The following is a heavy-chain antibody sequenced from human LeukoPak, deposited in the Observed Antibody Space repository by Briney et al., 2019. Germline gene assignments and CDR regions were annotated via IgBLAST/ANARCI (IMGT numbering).Heavy chain of an antibody. J-gene: IGHJ4*02. CDR2: IYYSGST. CDR3: ARYGSGWYEGYFDY. V-gene: IGHV4-59*08. CDR1: GGSISSYY. D-gene: IGHD6-19*01. Sequence: SETLSLTCTVSGGSISSYYWSWIRQPPGKGLEWIGYIYYSGSTNYNPSLKSRVTISVDTSKNQFSLKLSSVTAAGTAVYYCARYGSGWYEGYFDYWGQGTLVTVSS.